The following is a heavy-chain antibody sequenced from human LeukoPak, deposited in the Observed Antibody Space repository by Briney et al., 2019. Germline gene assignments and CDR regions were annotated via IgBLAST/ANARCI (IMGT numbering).Heavy chain of an antibody. CDR2: IKGDGSST. D-gene: IGHD1-20*01. CDR3: ANNWNLDY. J-gene: IGHJ4*02. V-gene: IGHV3-74*01. CDR1: GFTFSSYW. Sequence: GGSLRLSCAASGFTFSSYWMHWVRHTPGKGLVWVSRIKGDGSSTSYADSVKGRFTISRDNAKNTLYLQMNSLRAEDTAVYYCANNWNLDYWGQGTLVTVSS.